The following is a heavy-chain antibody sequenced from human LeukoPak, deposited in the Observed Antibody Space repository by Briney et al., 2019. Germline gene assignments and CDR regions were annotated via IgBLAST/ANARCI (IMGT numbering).Heavy chain of an antibody. J-gene: IGHJ6*03. CDR2: ISSNGGST. D-gene: IGHD2-2*01. CDR3: ARGIVVPAAIDSYYYYMDV. V-gene: IGHV3-64*01. Sequence: GGSLRLSCAASGFTLSSYAMHWVRQAPGKGLEYVSAISSNGGSTYYANSVKSRFTISRDNSKNTLYLQMGSLRAEDMAVYYCARGIVVPAAIDSYYYYMDVWGKGPRSPSP. CDR1: GFTLSSYA.